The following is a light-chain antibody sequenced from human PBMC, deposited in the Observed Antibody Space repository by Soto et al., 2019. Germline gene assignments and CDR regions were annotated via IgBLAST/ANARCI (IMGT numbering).Light chain of an antibody. CDR1: QSFRSNY. J-gene: IGKJ1*01. Sequence: EFVLTQSPGTLSLSPGERATLSCRASQSFRSNYLAWYQRKPGQAPRLLIYGASSRATGIPDRFSGSGSGTDFTLTISRLEPEDFAVYYCQQYGNSPPTFGQGTKVDIK. CDR2: GAS. V-gene: IGKV3-20*01. CDR3: QQYGNSPPT.